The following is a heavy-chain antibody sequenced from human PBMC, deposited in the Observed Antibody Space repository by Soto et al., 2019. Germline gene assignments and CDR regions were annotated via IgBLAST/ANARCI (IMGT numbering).Heavy chain of an antibody. CDR3: ARASRRITIFGVAHYYYCMDV. J-gene: IGHJ6*02. V-gene: IGHV1-8*01. CDR2: MNPNSGNT. D-gene: IGHD3-3*01. CDR1: GYTFTSYD. Sequence: GASVKVSCKASGYTFTSYDINWVRQATGQGLEWMGWMNPNSGNTGYAQKFQGRVTMTRNTSISTAYMELSSLRSEDTAVYYCARASRRITIFGVAHYYYCMDVWGQGTTVTVSS.